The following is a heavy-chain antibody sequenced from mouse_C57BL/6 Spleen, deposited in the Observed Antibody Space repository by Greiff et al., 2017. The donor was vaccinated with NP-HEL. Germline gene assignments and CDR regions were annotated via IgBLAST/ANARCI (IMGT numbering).Heavy chain of an antibody. D-gene: IGHD3-1*01. Sequence: VQLVESGPELVKPGASVKVSCKASGYAFSSSWMNWVKQRPGKGLEWIGRIYPGDGDTNYNGKFKGKATLTADKSSSTAYMQLSSLTSEDSAVYFCARKGYDEGFAYWGQGTLVTVSA. CDR1: GYAFSSSW. V-gene: IGHV1-82*01. CDR2: IYPGDGDT. CDR3: ARKGYDEGFAY. J-gene: IGHJ3*01.